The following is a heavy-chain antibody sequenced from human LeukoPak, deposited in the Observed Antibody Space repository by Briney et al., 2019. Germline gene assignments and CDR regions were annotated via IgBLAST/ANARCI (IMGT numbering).Heavy chain of an antibody. CDR3: ARDSSVPAAGWKGWFDP. D-gene: IGHD2-2*01. CDR2: IYDGGST. CDR1: GGSISGSC. Sequence: SETLSLACTVSGGSISGSCWSWIRQPPGKGREWIGYIYDGGSTNYNPSLKSRVTISVDTSKNQFSLKLSSVTAADTAVYYCARDSSVPAAGWKGWFDPWGQGTLVTVSS. V-gene: IGHV4-59*01. J-gene: IGHJ5*02.